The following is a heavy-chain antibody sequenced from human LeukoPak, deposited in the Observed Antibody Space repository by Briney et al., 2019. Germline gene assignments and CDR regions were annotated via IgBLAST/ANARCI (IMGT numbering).Heavy chain of an antibody. V-gene: IGHV1-18*01. Sequence: ASVKVSCKASGYTFTSYGISWVRQAPGQGLEWMGWISAYNGNTNYAQKLQGRVTMTTDTSTSTAYMELRSLRSDDTAVYYCASSPLDSSGEYYFDYWGQGTLVTVSS. J-gene: IGHJ4*02. CDR3: ASSPLDSSGEYYFDY. CDR2: ISAYNGNT. CDR1: GYTFTSYG. D-gene: IGHD6-19*01.